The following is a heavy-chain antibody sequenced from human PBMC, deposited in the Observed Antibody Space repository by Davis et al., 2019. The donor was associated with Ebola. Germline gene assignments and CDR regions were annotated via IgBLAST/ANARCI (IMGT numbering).Heavy chain of an antibody. CDR1: GFTFSSYG. D-gene: IGHD3-3*01. Sequence: GGSLRLSCAASGFTFSSYGMHWVRQAPGKGLEWVAVISYDGSNKYYADSVKGRFTISRDNSKNTPYLQMNSLRAEDTAVYYCAKDLEHYWGQGTLVTVSS. CDR2: ISYDGSNK. CDR3: AKDLEHY. J-gene: IGHJ4*02. V-gene: IGHV3-30*18.